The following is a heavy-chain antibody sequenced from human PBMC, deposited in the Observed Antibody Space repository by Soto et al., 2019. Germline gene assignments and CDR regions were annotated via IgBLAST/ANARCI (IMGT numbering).Heavy chain of an antibody. CDR1: GGSISSSSYY. J-gene: IGHJ5*02. D-gene: IGHD4-17*01. Sequence: SETLSLTCTVSGGSISSSSYYWGWIRQPPGKGLEWIGSIYYSGSTYYNPSLKSRVTISVDTSKNQFSLKLSSVTAADTAVYYCAREEVYGDYVWKRPGDWFDPWGQGTLVTVSS. CDR3: AREEVYGDYVWKRPGDWFDP. CDR2: IYYSGST. V-gene: IGHV4-39*02.